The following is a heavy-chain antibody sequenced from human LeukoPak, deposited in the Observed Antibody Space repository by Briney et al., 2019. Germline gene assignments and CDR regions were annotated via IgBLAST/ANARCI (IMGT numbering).Heavy chain of an antibody. CDR3: ARDQFPARALDP. CDR2: IIPIFGTA. J-gene: IGHJ5*02. Sequence: SVKVSCKASGGTFSSYAISWVRQAPGQGLEWMGGIIPIFGTANYAQKFRGRVTITADESTSTAYMELSSLRSEDTAVYYCARDQFPARALDPWGQGTLVTVSS. V-gene: IGHV1-69*13. CDR1: GGTFSSYA.